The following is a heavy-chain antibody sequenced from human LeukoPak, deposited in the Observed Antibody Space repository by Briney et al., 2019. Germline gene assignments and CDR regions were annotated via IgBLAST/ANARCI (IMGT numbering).Heavy chain of an antibody. V-gene: IGHV4-59*08. CDR2: ISYRGST. CDR3: ARVRGLGVITPYLDY. CDR1: GGSIGSDH. Sequence: KPSETLSLTCTVSGGSIGSDHWSWIRQPPGKGLEWIGCISYRGSTKYNPSLKSRVTISVDTSKNHFSLKLSSVTAADTAVYYCARVRGLGVITPYLDYWGQGTLVTVSS. D-gene: IGHD3-16*02. J-gene: IGHJ4*02.